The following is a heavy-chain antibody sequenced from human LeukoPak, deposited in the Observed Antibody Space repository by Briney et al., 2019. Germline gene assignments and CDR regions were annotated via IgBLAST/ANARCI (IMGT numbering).Heavy chain of an antibody. CDR1: GFTFSSYA. CDR3: AIGIKYFDY. Sequence: GSLRLSCAASGFTFSSYAMSWVRQAPGKGLEWVSGISGGGGSTYYADSVKGRFTISRDNSKNTLHLQMNSLRAEDTAVYYCAIGIKYFDYWGQGTLVTVSS. CDR2: ISGGGGST. J-gene: IGHJ4*02. V-gene: IGHV3-23*01. D-gene: IGHD3-16*01.